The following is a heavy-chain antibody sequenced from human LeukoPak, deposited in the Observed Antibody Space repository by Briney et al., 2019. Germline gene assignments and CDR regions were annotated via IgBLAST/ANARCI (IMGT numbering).Heavy chain of an antibody. D-gene: IGHD3/OR15-3a*01. V-gene: IGHV6-1*01. CDR1: GDSVSSNSAA. Sequence: SQTLSLTCAISGDSVSSNSAAWNWIRQSPSRGLEWLGRTYYRSKWYNDYAVSVKSRITINPDTSKNQFSLQLNSVTPEDTAVYYCARGTWYYSSLDNWFDPWGQGTLVTVSP. CDR2: TYYRSKWYN. CDR3: ARGTWYYSSLDNWFDP. J-gene: IGHJ5*02.